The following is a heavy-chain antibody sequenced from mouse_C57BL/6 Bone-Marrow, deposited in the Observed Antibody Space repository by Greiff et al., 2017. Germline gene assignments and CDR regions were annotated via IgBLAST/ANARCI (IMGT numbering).Heavy chain of an antibody. V-gene: IGHV5-4*01. Sequence: DVKLVESGGGLVKPGGSLKLSCAASGFTFSSYAMSWVRQTPEKRLEWVATISDGGSYTYYPDNVKGRFTISRDNAKNNLYLQMSHLKSEDTAMYYCARDFITTVVRNWYFDVWGTGTTVTVSS. CDR2: ISDGGSYT. CDR3: ARDFITTVVRNWYFDV. D-gene: IGHD1-1*01. CDR1: GFTFSSYA. J-gene: IGHJ1*03.